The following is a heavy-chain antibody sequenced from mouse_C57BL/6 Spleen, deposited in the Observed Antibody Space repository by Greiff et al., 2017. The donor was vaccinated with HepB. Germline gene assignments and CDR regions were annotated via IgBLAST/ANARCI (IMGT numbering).Heavy chain of an antibody. CDR3: TRDYDYGGGAYFDY. J-gene: IGHJ2*01. CDR2: IDPETGGT. V-gene: IGHV1-15*01. Sequence: QVQLQQSGAELVRPGASVTLSRKASGYTFTDYEMHWVKQTPVHGLEWIGAIDPETGGTAYNQKFKGKAILTADKSSSTAYMELRSLTSEDSAVYYCTRDYDYGGGAYFDYWGQGTTLTVSS. D-gene: IGHD2-4*01. CDR1: GYTFTDYE.